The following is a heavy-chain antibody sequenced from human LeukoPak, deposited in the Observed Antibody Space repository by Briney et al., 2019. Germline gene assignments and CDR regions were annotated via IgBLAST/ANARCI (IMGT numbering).Heavy chain of an antibody. CDR3: AKGIYSSGWGYFDY. Sequence: GGSLRLSYAASGFTFSNSAMSWVRQAPGKGLEWVSTLSGSGITTYYADSVKGRFTISRDNSKNTLYLQMNTLRAEDSALYYCAKGIYSSGWGYFDYWGHGTLVTVSS. J-gene: IGHJ4*01. V-gene: IGHV3-23*01. CDR1: GFTFSNSA. D-gene: IGHD6-19*01. CDR2: LSGSGITT.